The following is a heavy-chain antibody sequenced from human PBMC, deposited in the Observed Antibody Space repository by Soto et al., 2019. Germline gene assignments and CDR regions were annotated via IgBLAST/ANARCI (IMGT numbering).Heavy chain of an antibody. CDR1: GLSHSSKGEG. J-gene: IGHJ4*02. CDR3: AHSRPPRLLDY. CDR2: IYWDDDK. D-gene: IGHD6-6*01. Sequence: CSFWGLSHSSKGEGVGWIRQPPGKALEWLALIYWDDDKRYSPSLNSRLTITKDTSKNQVVLTMTNMDPVDTATYYCAHSRPPRLLDYRGQGTLVTVSS. V-gene: IGHV2-5*02.